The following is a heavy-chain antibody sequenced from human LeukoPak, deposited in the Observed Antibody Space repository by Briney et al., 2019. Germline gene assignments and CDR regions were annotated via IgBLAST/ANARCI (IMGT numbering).Heavy chain of an antibody. CDR2: ISVYNGNT. Sequence: ASVKVSCKASGYTFTSYGISWVRQAPGQGLEWMGWISVYNGNTNYAQKLQGRVTMTTDTSTSTAYMELRSLRSDDTAVYYCARSYTSGSYYAHLAFDIWGQGTMVTVSS. CDR1: GYTFTSYG. D-gene: IGHD3-10*01. J-gene: IGHJ3*02. V-gene: IGHV1-18*01. CDR3: ARSYTSGSYYAHLAFDI.